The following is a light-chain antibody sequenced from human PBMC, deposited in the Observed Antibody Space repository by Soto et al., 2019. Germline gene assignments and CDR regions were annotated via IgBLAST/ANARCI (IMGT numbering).Light chain of an antibody. J-gene: IGKJ1*01. CDR3: QQCNSFPWT. CDR1: QSISSW. V-gene: IGKV1-5*03. CDR2: KAS. Sequence: DIQMTHSPSTLSASVGDRVTITCRASQSISSWLAWYQQKPGRAPKLLIYKASSLESGVPSRFSGSGSGTEFTLTISSLQPDDFATYYCQQCNSFPWTFGQGTKVDIK.